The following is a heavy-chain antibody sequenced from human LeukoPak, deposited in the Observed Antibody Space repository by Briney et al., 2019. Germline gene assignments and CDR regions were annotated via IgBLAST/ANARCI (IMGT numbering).Heavy chain of an antibody. J-gene: IGHJ4*02. CDR3: ARDRLAAAGTVFDY. CDR1: GGAFSSYA. V-gene: IGHV1-69*05. CDR2: IIPIFGTA. Sequence: ASVKVSCKASGGAFSSYAISWVRQAPGQGLEWMGRIIPIFGTANYAQTFQGRVTITTDESTSTAYMELSSLRSEDTAVYYCARDRLAAAGTVFDYWGQGTLVTVSS. D-gene: IGHD6-13*01.